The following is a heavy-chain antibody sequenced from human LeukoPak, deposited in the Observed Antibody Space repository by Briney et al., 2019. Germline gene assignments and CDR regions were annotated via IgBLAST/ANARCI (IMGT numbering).Heavy chain of an antibody. CDR2: IQQDGSEK. V-gene: IGHV3-7*01. Sequence: GGSLRLSCVVSGFTFSNYWMTWVRQAPGKGLEWVANIQQDGSEKYYVDSVKGRFTIFRDNAKNSVYLQMNSLRAEDTAVYYCAKELYGGTFDYWGQGTLVTVSS. CDR1: GFTFSNYW. D-gene: IGHD4/OR15-4a*01. CDR3: AKELYGGTFDY. J-gene: IGHJ4*02.